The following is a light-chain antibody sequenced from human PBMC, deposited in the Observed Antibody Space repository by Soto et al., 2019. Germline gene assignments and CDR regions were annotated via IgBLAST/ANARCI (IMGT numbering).Light chain of an antibody. CDR2: GNS. CDR3: QSYDSSLSGWV. CDR1: SSNIGAGYD. Sequence: QLVLTQPPSVSGAPGQRVTISCTGSSSNIGAGYDVHWYQQLPGTAPKLLIYGNSNRPSGVPDRFSGSKSGTSASLAITGLQAEDEADYYCQSYDSSLSGWVFGGGTKRTGL. V-gene: IGLV1-40*01. J-gene: IGLJ2*01.